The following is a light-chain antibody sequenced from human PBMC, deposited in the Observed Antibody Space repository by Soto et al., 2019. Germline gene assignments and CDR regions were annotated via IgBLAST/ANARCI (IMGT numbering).Light chain of an antibody. V-gene: IGKV3-20*01. Sequence: EMVLTQSPGTLSLSPGERATLSCRASQSVSSSYLAWYQQKPGQAPRPLIYGASSRPTAIPDRFSGSGSGTDFTLNISRLLPEEGAVYYCQQYGSSLFTFGPGTKVDIK. CDR2: GAS. CDR3: QQYGSSLFT. CDR1: QSVSSSY. J-gene: IGKJ3*01.